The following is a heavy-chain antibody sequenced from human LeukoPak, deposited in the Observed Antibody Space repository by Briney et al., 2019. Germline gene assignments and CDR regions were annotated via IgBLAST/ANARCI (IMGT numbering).Heavy chain of an antibody. CDR1: GFSISTGDY. CDR2: IYYSGTT. V-gene: IGHV4-38-2*02. Sequence: SETLSLTCTVSGFSISTGDYWGWIRPTPGKGLQWIGNIYYSGTTYYNPSLQSRVTISVDTSQNQFSVRLTSLTDADTALYYCARGRATGRYVDWGQGILVTVSS. CDR3: ARGRATGRYVD. J-gene: IGHJ1*01. D-gene: IGHD2-15*01.